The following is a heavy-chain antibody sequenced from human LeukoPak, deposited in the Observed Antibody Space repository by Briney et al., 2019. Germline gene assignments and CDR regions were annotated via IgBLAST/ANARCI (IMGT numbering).Heavy chain of an antibody. V-gene: IGHV1-2*02. D-gene: IGHD2-15*01. CDR3: ARGLRIINGLDV. J-gene: IGHJ6*04. Sequence: ASVPVTLEASGYTLRDYYIYWVRQAPGQGLEWLGWLNPHSGGTNYAQKFQGRVTLTSDTSISTAYMELSLLTSDDTAIYYCARGLRIINGLDVWGEGTTLIVSS. CDR1: GYTLRDYY. CDR2: LNPHSGGT.